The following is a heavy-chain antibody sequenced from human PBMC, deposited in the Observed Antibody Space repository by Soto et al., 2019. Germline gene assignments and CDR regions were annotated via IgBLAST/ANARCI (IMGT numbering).Heavy chain of an antibody. J-gene: IGHJ5*02. CDR1: GFTFSSYG. CDR3: AMDARIAVTKAALYNWFDP. CDR2: ISYDGSNK. Sequence: QVQLVESGGGVVQPGRSLRLSCAASGFTFSSYGMHWVRQAPGKGLEWVAVISYDGSNKYYADSVKGRFTISRDNSKNTLYLQVNSLRAEDTAVYYCAMDARIAVTKAALYNWFDPWGQGTLVTVSS. V-gene: IGHV3-30*03. D-gene: IGHD6-19*01.